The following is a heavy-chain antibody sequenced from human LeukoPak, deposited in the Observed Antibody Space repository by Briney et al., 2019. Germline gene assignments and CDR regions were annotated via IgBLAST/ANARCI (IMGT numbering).Heavy chain of an antibody. V-gene: IGHV4-34*01. CDR3: ARVRGWLVRSYFDY. CDR1: GGSFSGYY. J-gene: IGHJ4*02. Sequence: SETLSLTCAVYGGSFSGYYWSWIRQPPGKGLEWIGEISHSGSTNYNPSLKSRVTISVDTSKNQFSLKLSSVTAADTAVYYCARVRGWLVRSYFDYWGQGTLVTVSS. D-gene: IGHD6-19*01. CDR2: ISHSGST.